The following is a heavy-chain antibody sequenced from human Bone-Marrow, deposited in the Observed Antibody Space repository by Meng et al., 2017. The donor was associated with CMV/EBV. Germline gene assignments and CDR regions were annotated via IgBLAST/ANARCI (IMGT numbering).Heavy chain of an antibody. CDR3: ARGDDIVVVLDY. D-gene: IGHD2-2*01. CDR1: GGSVSSGSYY. J-gene: IGHJ4*02. V-gene: IGHV4-61*01. CDR2: IYYSGST. Sequence: CTVSGGSVSSGSYYWSWIRQPPGKGLGWIGYIYYSGSTNYNPSLKSRVTISVDTSKNQFSLKLSSVTAADTAVYYCARGDDIVVVLDYWGQGTLVTVSS.